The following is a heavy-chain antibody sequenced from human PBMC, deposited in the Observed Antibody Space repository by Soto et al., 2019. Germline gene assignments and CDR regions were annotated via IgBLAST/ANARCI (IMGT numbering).Heavy chain of an antibody. CDR1: GFSFSTSGVG. D-gene: IGHD3-10*01. V-gene: IGHV2-5*01. CDR3: VSGSFPNWFDP. Sequence: QITLKESGPTLVKPTQTLTLTCTFSGFSFSTSGVGVGWIRQPPRKPLEWLALIYWNDDKRYSPSLKRRLTSTMDTSKNQVVLTMTNMDPVDTATSYWVSGSFPNWFDPWGQGTLVAVSS. CDR2: IYWNDDK. J-gene: IGHJ5*02.